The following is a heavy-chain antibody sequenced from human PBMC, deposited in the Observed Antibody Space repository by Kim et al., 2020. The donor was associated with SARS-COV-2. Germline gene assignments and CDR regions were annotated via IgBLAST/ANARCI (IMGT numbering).Heavy chain of an antibody. CDR3: AKGAFDWSLVDFDY. V-gene: IGHV3-23*01. D-gene: IGHD3-9*01. Sequence: ADSVKGRFTISRDNSKNTLYLQMNRLRAEDTAVYYCAKGAFDWSLVDFDYWGQGTLVTVSS. J-gene: IGHJ4*02.